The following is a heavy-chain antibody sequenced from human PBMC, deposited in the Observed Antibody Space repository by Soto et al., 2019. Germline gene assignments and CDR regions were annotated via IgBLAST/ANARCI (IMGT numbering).Heavy chain of an antibody. V-gene: IGHV1-2*04. J-gene: IGHJ6*03. CDR2: INPKSGGT. D-gene: IGHD2-2*01. CDR1: GYTFTGYY. Sequence: PSVKVSCKASGYTFTGYYIHWVRQAPGQGLEWIGWINPKSGGTHYAQNFQGWVTMARDTSISTAYLELSRLKSDDTAVYYCARGYCSGTSCYAANYYYYMDVWGTGTTVTVSS. CDR3: ARGYCSGTSCYAANYYYYMDV.